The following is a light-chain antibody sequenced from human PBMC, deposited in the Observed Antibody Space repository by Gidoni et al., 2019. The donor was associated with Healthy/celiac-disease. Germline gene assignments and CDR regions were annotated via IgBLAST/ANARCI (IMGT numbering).Light chain of an antibody. V-gene: IGKV1-9*01. CDR3: QQLNSYPWT. CDR2: AAS. Sequence: IQLIQYPSSLSASVGDRVTITCRASQGISSYLAWYQQKPGKAPKLLIYAASTLQSGVPSRFSGSGSGTDFTLTISSLQPEDFATYYCQQLNSYPWTFGQGTKVEIK. CDR1: QGISSY. J-gene: IGKJ1*01.